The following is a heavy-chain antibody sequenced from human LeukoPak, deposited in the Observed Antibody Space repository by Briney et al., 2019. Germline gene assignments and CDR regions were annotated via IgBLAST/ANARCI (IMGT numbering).Heavy chain of an antibody. CDR3: AREGAAAEDVNWFDP. Sequence: SVKVSCKASGGTFSSYAISWVRQAPGQGLEWMGRIIPILGIANYAQKFQGRVTITADKSTSTAYMELSSLRSEDTAVYYCAREGAAAEDVNWFDPWGQGTLVTVSS. CDR1: GGTFSSYA. D-gene: IGHD6-25*01. J-gene: IGHJ5*02. V-gene: IGHV1-69*04. CDR2: IIPILGIA.